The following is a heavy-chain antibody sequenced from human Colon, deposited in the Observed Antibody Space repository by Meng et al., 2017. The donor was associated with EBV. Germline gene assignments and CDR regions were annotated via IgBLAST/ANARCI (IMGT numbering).Heavy chain of an antibody. J-gene: IGHJ4*02. V-gene: IGHV1-69*13. CDR2: IIGVFGTT. CDR1: GYTFTSFG. Sequence: QVQLVQSGGEVKKPGXSVKVSCEASGYTFTSFGINWVRQAPGQGPQWMGGIIGVFGTTNYAQKFQGRVSITADESTSTVYMELTSLRSEDTAVYYCAKEGGMRAKYYFDYWGQGTLVTVSS. D-gene: IGHD1-1*01. CDR3: AKEGGMRAKYYFDY.